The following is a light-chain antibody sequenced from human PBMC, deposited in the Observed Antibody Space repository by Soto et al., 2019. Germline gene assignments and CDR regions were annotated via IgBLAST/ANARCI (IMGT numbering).Light chain of an antibody. CDR3: MQALQSPWT. CDR1: QSLLHSNGYNY. V-gene: IGKV2-28*01. Sequence: DIVMTQSPLSLPVTPGEPACISCRSSQSLLHSNGYNYLDWYLQKPGQSPQVLIYLGSNRASGVPDRFSGSGSGTDVTLKISRVEAEDVGVYYCMQALQSPWTFGQGTKVEIK. CDR2: LGS. J-gene: IGKJ1*01.